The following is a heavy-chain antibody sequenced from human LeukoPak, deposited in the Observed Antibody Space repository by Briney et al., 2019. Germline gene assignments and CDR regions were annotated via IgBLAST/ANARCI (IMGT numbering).Heavy chain of an antibody. V-gene: IGHV3-21*01. J-gene: IGHJ6*04. CDR2: ISSSSSYI. Sequence: GGSLRLSCAASGFTFSSFWMSWVRQAPGKGLEWVSSISSSSSYIYYADSVKGRFTISRDNAKNSLYLHMNSLRAEDTAVYYCAELGITMIGGVWGKGTTVTISS. CDR3: AELGITMIGGV. CDR1: GFTFSSFW. D-gene: IGHD3-10*02.